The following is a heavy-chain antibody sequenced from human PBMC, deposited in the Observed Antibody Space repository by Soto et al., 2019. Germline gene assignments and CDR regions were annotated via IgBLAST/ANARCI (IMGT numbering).Heavy chain of an antibody. Sequence: QLVESGGRGVQPGRSLRLSCEASEFTFSSYAMHWVRQALGRGLEWVALISFDGANEYYADSVKGRFIISRDNSKSMVYLQMNSLRPDDTAIYYCARPIPRWSYHYGMDVWGQGTTVTVSS. V-gene: IGHV3-30-3*01. D-gene: IGHD2-15*01. CDR1: EFTFSSYA. CDR3: ARPIPRWSYHYGMDV. J-gene: IGHJ6*02. CDR2: ISFDGANE.